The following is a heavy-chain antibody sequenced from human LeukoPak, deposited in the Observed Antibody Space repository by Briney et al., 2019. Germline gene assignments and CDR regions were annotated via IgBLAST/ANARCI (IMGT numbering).Heavy chain of an antibody. CDR1: GGSISSSSYY. V-gene: IGHV4-39*07. CDR3: TMGWYYFDY. J-gene: IGHJ4*02. Sequence: SETLSLTCTVSGGSISSSSYYWGWIRQPPGKGLEWIGSIYYSGRTQYNPSLKSRVTISVDTSKNQFSLKLSSVTAADTAVYYCTMGWYYFDYWGQGTLVTVSS. CDR2: IYYSGRT. D-gene: IGHD6-19*01.